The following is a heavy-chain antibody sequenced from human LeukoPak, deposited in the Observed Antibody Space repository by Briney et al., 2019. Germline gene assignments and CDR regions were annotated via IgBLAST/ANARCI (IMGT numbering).Heavy chain of an antibody. Sequence: SETLSLTCTVSGDSISSGYYWGWIRQPPGRGLEWIGSIYHSGSSYYNPSLKSRVTISVDTSKNQFSLKLSSVTAADTAVHYCARYYDGSGSPRFDPWGQGTLVTVSS. D-gene: IGHD3-22*01. CDR3: ARYYDGSGSPRFDP. J-gene: IGHJ5*02. V-gene: IGHV4-38-2*02. CDR1: GDSISSGYY. CDR2: IYHSGSS.